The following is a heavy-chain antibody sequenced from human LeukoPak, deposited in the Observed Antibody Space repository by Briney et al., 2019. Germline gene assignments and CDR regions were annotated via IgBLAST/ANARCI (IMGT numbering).Heavy chain of an antibody. CDR2: TNWDGGRT. V-gene: IGHV3-20*04. Sequence: PGGSLRLSCAASGFTFDDYAMSWVRQTPGKGLEWVSGTNWDGGRTGYADSVKGRFTISRDNAKKSLYLHMNSLRAEDTAVYYCARWGRPGMVSSDWYSRLSRNWFNPWGQGTLVTVSS. CDR3: ARWGRPGMVSSDWYSRLSRNWFNP. D-gene: IGHD6-19*01. CDR1: GFTFDDYA. J-gene: IGHJ5*02.